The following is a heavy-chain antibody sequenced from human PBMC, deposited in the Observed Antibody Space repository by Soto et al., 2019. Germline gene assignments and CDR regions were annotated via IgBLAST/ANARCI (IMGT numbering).Heavy chain of an antibody. D-gene: IGHD3-3*01. CDR2: IYYSGST. Sequence: SETLSLTCTVSGGSISSYYWSWIRQPPGKGLEWIGYIYYSGSTNYNPSLKSRVTISVDTSKNQFSLKLSSVTAADTAVYYCVRLDYNFWSAFGDYWGQGTLVTVSS. CDR3: VRLDYNFWSAFGDY. V-gene: IGHV4-59*01. J-gene: IGHJ4*02. CDR1: GGSISSYY.